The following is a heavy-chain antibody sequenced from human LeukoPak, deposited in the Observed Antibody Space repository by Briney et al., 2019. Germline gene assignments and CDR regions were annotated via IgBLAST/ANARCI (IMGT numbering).Heavy chain of an antibody. CDR3: ARGVLRANAFDI. CDR1: GYTFTSYD. D-gene: IGHD3-10*01. V-gene: IGHV1-8*01. Sequence: GASVKVSCKASGYTFTSYDINWVRQATGQGLEWMGWMNPNSGNTGYAQKFQGRVTMTRDTSISTAYMELSSLRSEDTAVYYCARGVLRANAFDIWGQGTMVTVSS. J-gene: IGHJ3*02. CDR2: MNPNSGNT.